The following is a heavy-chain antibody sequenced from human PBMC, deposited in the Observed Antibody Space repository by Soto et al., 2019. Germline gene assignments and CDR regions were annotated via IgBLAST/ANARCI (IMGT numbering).Heavy chain of an antibody. J-gene: IGHJ3*02. Sequence: EVQLLESGGGLIQPGGSLRLSCAASGYTYSSYAMSWVRQAPGKGLEWVSAISGSGGSTYYADSVKGRFTISRDNSKNTLYLQMNSLRAEDTAVYYCAKDRFRAFDIWGQGTMVTVSS. CDR2: ISGSGGST. V-gene: IGHV3-23*01. CDR3: AKDRFRAFDI. D-gene: IGHD3-10*01. CDR1: GYTYSSYA.